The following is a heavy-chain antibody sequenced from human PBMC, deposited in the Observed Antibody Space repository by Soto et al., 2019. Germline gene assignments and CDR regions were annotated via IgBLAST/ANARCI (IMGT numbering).Heavy chain of an antibody. J-gene: IGHJ6*03. CDR1: GGSISPYY. Sequence: QGQLQESGPGLVKPSETLSLTCTVSGGSISPYYWSWIRQPPGKGLEWIGYVYYSGNTNYNPSLESRVTISVDTSSNRFSLNLTSATAADTAVYYCARKGAAASYAHYYMDVWGRGTAVTVSS. CDR3: ARKGAAASYAHYYMDV. D-gene: IGHD6-13*01. CDR2: VYYSGNT. V-gene: IGHV4-59*01.